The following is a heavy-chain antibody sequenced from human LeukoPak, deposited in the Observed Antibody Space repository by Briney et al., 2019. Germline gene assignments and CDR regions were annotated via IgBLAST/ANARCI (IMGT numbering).Heavy chain of an antibody. CDR2: IYPGDSGP. J-gene: IGHJ3*01. Sequence: HGESLKISCKVSGYSFTCYCIGWVRQMPGKGLEWMGIIYPGDSGPTYSPSFQGQVTISVDKSINTAYLQWSSLQASDTAMYYCGMSGDRVPLQDDVFDVWGQGTMVTVST. D-gene: IGHD1-26*01. CDR1: GYSFTCYC. V-gene: IGHV5-51*01. CDR3: GMSGDRVPLQDDVFDV.